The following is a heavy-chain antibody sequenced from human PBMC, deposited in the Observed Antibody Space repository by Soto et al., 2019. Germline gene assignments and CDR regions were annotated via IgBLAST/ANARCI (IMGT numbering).Heavy chain of an antibody. CDR1: GGSISSGDYY. CDR2: VYYSGST. Sequence: SETLSLTCTVSGGSISSGDYYWSWIRQPPGKGLEWIGYVYYSGSTYYNPSLKSRVTISVDTSKNQFSLKLSSVTAADTAVYYCARDRMVVVPAAVHYYYYGMDVWGQGTTVTVSS. V-gene: IGHV4-30-4*01. J-gene: IGHJ6*02. D-gene: IGHD2-2*01. CDR3: ARDRMVVVPAAVHYYYYGMDV.